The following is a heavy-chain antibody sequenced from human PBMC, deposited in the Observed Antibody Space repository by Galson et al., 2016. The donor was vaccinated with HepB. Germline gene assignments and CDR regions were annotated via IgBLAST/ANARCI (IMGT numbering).Heavy chain of an antibody. CDR1: GGTFSSYS. CDR2: IIPIFGTA. D-gene: IGHD3-10*01. V-gene: IGHV1-69*13. J-gene: IGHJ4*02. CDR3: ARSGPTYGLYYLDY. Sequence: SVKVSCKASGGTFSSYSTSWLRQAPGQGLEWMGGIIPIFGTANYAQKSQGRVTITADESTNTAYMELSSLRSEDTAIYFCARSGPTYGLYYLDYWGQGTLVTVSS.